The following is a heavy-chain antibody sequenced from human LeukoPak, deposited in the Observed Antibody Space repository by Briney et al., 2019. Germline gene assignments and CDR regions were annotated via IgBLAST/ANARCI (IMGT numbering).Heavy chain of an antibody. J-gene: IGHJ4*02. CDR3: ARDRSTGYYDSSGYHDY. D-gene: IGHD3-22*01. CDR1: GFTFSDYA. V-gene: IGHV3-30-3*01. Sequence: GRSLRLSCAASGFTFSDYAMHWVRQAPGKGLEWVAVISKDGSDKYYPGSVRGRFTISRDNSKNTIYLQMDSLRAEDTAVYYCARDRSTGYYDSSGYHDYWGQGTLVTVSS. CDR2: ISKDGSDK.